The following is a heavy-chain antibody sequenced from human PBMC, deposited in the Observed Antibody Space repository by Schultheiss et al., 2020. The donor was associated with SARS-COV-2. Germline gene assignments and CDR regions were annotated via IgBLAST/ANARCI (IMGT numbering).Heavy chain of an antibody. CDR3: ARRGRGASPDY. J-gene: IGHJ4*02. CDR2: IYHSGST. Sequence: SQTLSLTCAVSGYSISSGYYWGWIRQPPGKGLEWIGYIYHSGSTNYNPSLKSRVTISVDTSKNQFSLKLSSVTAADTAVYYCARRGRGASPDYWGQGTLVTVSS. V-gene: IGHV4-38-2*01. CDR1: GYSISSGYY. D-gene: IGHD3-16*01.